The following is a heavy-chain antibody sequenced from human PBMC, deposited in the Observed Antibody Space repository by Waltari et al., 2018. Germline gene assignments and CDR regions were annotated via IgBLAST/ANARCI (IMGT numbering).Heavy chain of an antibody. CDR2: ICYSGRT. CDR3: ARSGYYDSSGYYWWFDP. J-gene: IGHJ5*02. Sequence: QLQLQESGPGLVKPSETLSLTCTVSGGSISSRNYYWGWIRQHPGKGLEWLGSICYSGRTYYNPSLKSRVTISVDTSKNQFYLKLNSVTAADTAVHYCARSGYYDSSGYYWWFDPWGQGTLVTVSS. D-gene: IGHD3-22*01. V-gene: IGHV4-39*01. CDR1: GGSISSRNYY.